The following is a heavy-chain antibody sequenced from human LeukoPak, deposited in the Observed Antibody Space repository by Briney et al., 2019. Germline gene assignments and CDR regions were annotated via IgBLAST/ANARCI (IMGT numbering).Heavy chain of an antibody. CDR2: INPNSGGT. Sequence: ASVKVSYKASGYTFTGYYMHWVRQAPGQGLEWMGWINPNSGGTNYAQKFQGRVTMTRDTSISTAYMELSRLRSDDTAVYYCARPTSGGLVPAAIMEDDAFDIWGQGTMVTVSS. V-gene: IGHV1-2*02. CDR1: GYTFTGYY. CDR3: ARPTSGGLVPAAIMEDDAFDI. J-gene: IGHJ3*02. D-gene: IGHD2-2*02.